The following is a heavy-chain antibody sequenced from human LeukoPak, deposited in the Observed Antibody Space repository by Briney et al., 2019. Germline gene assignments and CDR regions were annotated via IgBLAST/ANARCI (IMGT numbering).Heavy chain of an antibody. CDR2: INPSGGST. J-gene: IGHJ5*02. CDR1: GYTFTSYY. Sequence: ASVNVSCQASGYTFTSYYMHWVRHDPAQVLEWMGTINPSGGSTSYAQKFQGRVTMTRDTSTSTVYMELSSLRSEDTAVYYCARGPTVTNNWFDPWGQGTLVTVSS. D-gene: IGHD4-17*01. V-gene: IGHV1-46*01. CDR3: ARGPTVTNNWFDP.